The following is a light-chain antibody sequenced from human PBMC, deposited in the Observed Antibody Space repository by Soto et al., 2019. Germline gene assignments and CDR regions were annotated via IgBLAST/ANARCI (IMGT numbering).Light chain of an antibody. Sequence: DIQMTQSPSSLSASVGARVPITCQASQDISHYLNWYQQKPGKAPKLLIYDAFNLETGVPSRFSGSGSGTDFTLTISRLEPEDFAVYYCQQYGSSITFGQGTRLEI. CDR3: QQYGSSIT. V-gene: IGKV1-33*01. CDR1: QDISHY. J-gene: IGKJ5*01. CDR2: DAF.